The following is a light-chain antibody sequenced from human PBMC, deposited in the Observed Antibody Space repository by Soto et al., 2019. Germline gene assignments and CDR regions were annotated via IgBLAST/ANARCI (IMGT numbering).Light chain of an antibody. J-gene: IGKJ5*01. V-gene: IGKV3-20*01. Sequence: EIVLTQSPGTLSLSPWERATLSCRASQSVSSSYLAWYQQKPGQAPRLLIYGASSRPTGTPDRFSGSGSGTDFTLTISRLEPEDFAVYYCQQYGSSSTFGQGTRLEIK. CDR2: GAS. CDR1: QSVSSSY. CDR3: QQYGSSST.